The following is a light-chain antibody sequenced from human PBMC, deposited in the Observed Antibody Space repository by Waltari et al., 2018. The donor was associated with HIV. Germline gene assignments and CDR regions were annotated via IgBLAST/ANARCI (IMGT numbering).Light chain of an antibody. CDR3: NSRDSSDNRHNYV. J-gene: IGLJ1*01. Sequence: SSELTQDPAVSVALGQTVRITCQVDSLRSYYASWYQQKPGQAPVLVIYGKNNRPSGIPDRFAGSSSGNTASLTITGAQAEDEADYYCNSRDSSDNRHNYVFGTGTKVTVL. CDR1: SLRSYY. V-gene: IGLV3-19*01. CDR2: GKN.